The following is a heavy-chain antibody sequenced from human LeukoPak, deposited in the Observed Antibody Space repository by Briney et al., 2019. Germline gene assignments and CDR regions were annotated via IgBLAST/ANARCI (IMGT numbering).Heavy chain of an antibody. D-gene: IGHD2-8*02. CDR2: ISVSGGST. CDR3: AKEPVLVGASFPDY. V-gene: IGHV3-23*01. Sequence: GGSLRLSCAASGFTFSSYAMSWVRQAPGKGLEWVSAISVSGGSTYYADSVKGRFTISRDNSKTTLYLQMNSLRAEDTAVYYCAKEPVLVGASFPDYWGQGTLVTVSS. CDR1: GFTFSSYA. J-gene: IGHJ4*02.